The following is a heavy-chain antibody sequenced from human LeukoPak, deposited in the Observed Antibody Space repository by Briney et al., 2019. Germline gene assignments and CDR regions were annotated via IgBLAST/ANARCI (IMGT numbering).Heavy chain of an antibody. D-gene: IGHD6-6*01. J-gene: IGHJ5*02. V-gene: IGHV7-4-1*02. Sequence: ASVKVSCKASGYTFTSYAMNWVRQAPGQGLEWMGWINTNTGNPTYAQGFTGRFVFSLDTSVSTAYLQISSLKAEDTAVYYCARVPIAARPEYWFDPWGQGTLVTVSS. CDR3: ARVPIAARPEYWFDP. CDR2: INTNTGNP. CDR1: GYTFTSYA.